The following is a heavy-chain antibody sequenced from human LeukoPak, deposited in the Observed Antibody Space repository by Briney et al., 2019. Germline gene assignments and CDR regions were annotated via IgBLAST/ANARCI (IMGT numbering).Heavy chain of an antibody. CDR1: GGTFSSYA. V-gene: IGHV1-69*13. CDR3: ARDSPMVYASEGLYYYMDV. CDR2: IIPIFGTA. Sequence: GASVKVSCKASGGTFSSYAISWVRQAPGQGLEWMGGIIPIFGTANYAQKFQGRVTITADESTSTAYMELSSLRSEDTAVYYCARDSPMVYASEGLYYYMDVWGKGTTVTVSS. J-gene: IGHJ6*03. D-gene: IGHD2-8*01.